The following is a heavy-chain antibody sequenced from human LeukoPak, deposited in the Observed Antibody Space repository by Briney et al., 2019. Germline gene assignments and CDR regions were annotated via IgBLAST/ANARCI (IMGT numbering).Heavy chain of an antibody. CDR3: ARRSSGSPPYYFGY. V-gene: IGHV1-46*04. J-gene: IGHJ4*02. CDR1: GYTFTSYY. D-gene: IGHD1-26*01. CDR2: INPSGGST. Sequence: ASVKVSCKASGYTFTSYYMHWVRQAPGQGLEWMGIINPSGGSTSYADSVKGRFTISRDNAKNTLYLQMNSLRAEDTAVYYCARRSSGSPPYYFGYWGQGTLVTVSS.